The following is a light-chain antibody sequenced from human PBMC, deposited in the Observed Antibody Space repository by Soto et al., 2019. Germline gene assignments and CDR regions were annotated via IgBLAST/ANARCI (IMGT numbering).Light chain of an antibody. CDR3: QKYTSETPWT. CDR1: QDIGDY. V-gene: IGKV1-27*01. CDR2: AAS. Sequence: DIQMTQFPSSLSASVGDRVTITCRASQDIGDYLAWYQQRPGKVPKILIYAASTLQSGVPSRFSGSGSGTDFNLTISSLQPEDVATYYCQKYTSETPWTFVQGTKVEVK. J-gene: IGKJ1*01.